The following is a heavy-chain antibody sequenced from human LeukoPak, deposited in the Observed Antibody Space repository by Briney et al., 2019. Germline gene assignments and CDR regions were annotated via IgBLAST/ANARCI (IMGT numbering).Heavy chain of an antibody. CDR1: GGSISSGSYY. CDR3: ARQGSYDFWSGTYYFDY. CDR2: IYTSGST. J-gene: IGHJ4*02. V-gene: IGHV4-61*02. D-gene: IGHD3-3*01. Sequence: SETLSLTCTVSGGSISSGSYYWSWIRQPAGKGLEWIGRIYTSGSTNYNPSLKSRVTISVDTSKNQFSLKLSSVTAADTAVYYCARQGSYDFWSGTYYFDYWGQGTLVTVSS.